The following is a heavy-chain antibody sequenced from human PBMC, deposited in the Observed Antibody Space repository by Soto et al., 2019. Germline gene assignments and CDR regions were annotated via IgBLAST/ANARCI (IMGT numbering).Heavy chain of an antibody. V-gene: IGHV4-59*01. D-gene: IGHD3-10*01. CDR3: ARRLNLGSFDH. CDR1: GVSLTGYH. CDR2: VYYSGSV. Sequence: PSETLSLTCNVSGVSLTGYHWNWIRQPPGKTLEWIGLVYYSGSVSYNPSLKGRASISVDRSKNQFSLRLTSVTAADTAVYYCARRLNLGSFDHWGQGTLVTVSS. J-gene: IGHJ5*02.